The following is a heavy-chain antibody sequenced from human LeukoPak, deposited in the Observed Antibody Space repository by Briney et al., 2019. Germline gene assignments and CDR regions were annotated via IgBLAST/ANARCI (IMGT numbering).Heavy chain of an antibody. CDR1: GFSISNYW. D-gene: IGHD3-22*01. J-gene: IGHJ4*02. Sequence: GSLRLSCAASGFSISNYWMYWVRQAPGKGLVCVSRVNSDGTITDYADSVKGRFTISRDNAKNTVYLQMNSLRVDDTAIYYCARATAYDSGGCYTFWGQGTLVTVSS. CDR3: ARATAYDSGGCYTF. V-gene: IGHV3-74*01. CDR2: VNSDGTIT.